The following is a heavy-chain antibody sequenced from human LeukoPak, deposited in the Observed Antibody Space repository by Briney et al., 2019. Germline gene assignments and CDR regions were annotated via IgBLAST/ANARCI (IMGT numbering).Heavy chain of an antibody. CDR3: ARATQSWFDP. J-gene: IGHJ5*02. V-gene: IGHV1-46*01. Sequence: GASVKVSCKAPGYTFTSYYLHWVRQAPGQGLEWIGIINPSGGSASYAQKFQGRVTMTRDTSTSTVYLELSSLRSGDTAVYYCARATQSWFDPWGQGTLVTVSS. CDR2: INPSGGSA. CDR1: GYTFTSYY.